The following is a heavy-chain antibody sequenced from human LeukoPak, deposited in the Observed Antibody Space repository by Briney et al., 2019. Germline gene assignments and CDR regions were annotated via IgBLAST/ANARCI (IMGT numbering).Heavy chain of an antibody. CDR2: ISSSSYT. Sequence: PGGSLRLSCAASGFTFSDYYMSWIRQAPGKGLEWVSYISSSSYTNYADSVKGRFTISRDNAKNSLYLQMNSLRAEDTAVYYCARVPSSWYLTDSVDYWGQGTLVTVSS. CDR3: ARVPSSWYLTDSVDY. CDR1: GFTFSDYY. V-gene: IGHV3-11*06. J-gene: IGHJ4*02. D-gene: IGHD6-13*01.